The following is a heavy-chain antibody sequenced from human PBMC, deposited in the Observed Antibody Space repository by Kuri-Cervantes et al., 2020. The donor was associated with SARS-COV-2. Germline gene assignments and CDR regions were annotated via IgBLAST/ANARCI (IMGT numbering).Heavy chain of an antibody. D-gene: IGHD3-9*01. CDR2: VRGKANNYAT. CDR3: AKGNGQRIRDILTGYPLGGFQH. J-gene: IGHJ1*01. CDR1: GFLFSASA. Sequence: GESLKISCEVSGFLFSASAIHWVRQASGKGLEWVGRVRGKANNYATAYAASVKGRFTISRDNSKNTLYLQMNSLRAEDTAVYYCAKGNGQRIRDILTGYPLGGFQHWGQGTLVTVSS. V-gene: IGHV3-73*01.